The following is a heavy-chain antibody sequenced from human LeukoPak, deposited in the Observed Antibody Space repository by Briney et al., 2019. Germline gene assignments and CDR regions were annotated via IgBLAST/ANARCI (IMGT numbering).Heavy chain of an antibody. CDR1: GFTFSAYA. CDR2: ITASGDST. J-gene: IGHJ4*02. CDR3: VRSTINNFDY. Sequence: GGSLRLSCAASGFTFSAYALSWVRQSPGKALEWVSSITASGDSTFYADSVKGRFAISRDQSKSGLNLQMDSLRAEDTATYYCVRSTINNFDYWGQGTLVTVSS. D-gene: IGHD1-1*01. V-gene: IGHV3-23*01.